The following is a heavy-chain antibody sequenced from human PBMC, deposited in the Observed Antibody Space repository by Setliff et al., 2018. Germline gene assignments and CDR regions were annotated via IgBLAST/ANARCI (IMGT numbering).Heavy chain of an antibody. Sequence: GGSLRLSCAASGFTFSAHYMDWLRQAPGKGLEYVSSIGPNGGSTYYANSVKGRFTISRDSSKNTLYLQMSSLRAEDTAVYYCVRDSGDCSSTSCYRFDYWGQGALVTVSS. J-gene: IGHJ4*02. CDR2: IGPNGGST. CDR1: GFTFSAHY. V-gene: IGHV3-64D*09. D-gene: IGHD2-2*01. CDR3: VRDSGDCSSTSCYRFDY.